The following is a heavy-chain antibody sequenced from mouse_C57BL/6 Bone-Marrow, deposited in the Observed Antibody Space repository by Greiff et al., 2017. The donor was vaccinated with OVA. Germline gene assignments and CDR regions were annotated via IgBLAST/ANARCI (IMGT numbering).Heavy chain of an antibody. J-gene: IGHJ2*01. V-gene: IGHV5-6*02. D-gene: IGHD1-1*01. CDR3: ARHYYSSSYY. CDR1: GFTFSSYG. Sequence: DVKLVESGGDLVKPGGSLKLSCAASGFTFSSYGMSWVRQTPDKRLEWVATISRGGSYTYYPESVKGRSTISRDNATNTQYLPMSSLKSEDTAMYYCARHYYSSSYYRGQGTTLTVSS. CDR2: ISRGGSYT.